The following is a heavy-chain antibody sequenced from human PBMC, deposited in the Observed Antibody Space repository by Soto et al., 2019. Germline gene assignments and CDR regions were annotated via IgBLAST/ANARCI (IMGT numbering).Heavy chain of an antibody. J-gene: IGHJ6*02. CDR1: GGSFSGYY. Sequence: LSLTCAVYGGSFSGYYWSWIRQPPGKGLEWIGEINHSGSTNYNPSLKSRVTISVDTSKNQFSLKLSSVTAADTAVYYCARGLGLTMVRGVIHVYYYGMDVWGQGTTVTVSS. V-gene: IGHV4-34*01. CDR2: INHSGST. D-gene: IGHD3-10*01. CDR3: ARGLGLTMVRGVIHVYYYGMDV.